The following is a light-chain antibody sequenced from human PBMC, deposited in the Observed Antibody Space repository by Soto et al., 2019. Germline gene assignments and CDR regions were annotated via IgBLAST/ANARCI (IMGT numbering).Light chain of an antibody. CDR2: ASY. CDR3: QHSYITPRYS. CDR1: QSISSH. Sequence: DIQITQSPSSLSAYVGDRVTITCRASQSISSHLNWYQHKPGRPPRLLIFASYILEGGVPSRFSGSGSDTYFTLTIDSLQPEDVATYYCQHSYITPRYSFGQGTKVEI. V-gene: IGKV1-39*01. J-gene: IGKJ2*01.